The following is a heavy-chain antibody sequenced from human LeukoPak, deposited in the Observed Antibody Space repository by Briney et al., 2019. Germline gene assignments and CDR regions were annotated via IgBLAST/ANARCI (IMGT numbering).Heavy chain of an antibody. V-gene: IGHV3-48*01. Sequence: GGSLRLSCVASGPSLSSYNMYWVRQAPGKGPEWVAYITASDTTKYYADSVKGRFAISRDNVKKSLFLQMNSLRAEDTAVYCCVAASAFSSSWRSWGQGTVVTVSS. CDR2: ITASDTTK. CDR3: VAASAFSSSWRS. J-gene: IGHJ5*02. D-gene: IGHD6-13*01. CDR1: GPSLSSYN.